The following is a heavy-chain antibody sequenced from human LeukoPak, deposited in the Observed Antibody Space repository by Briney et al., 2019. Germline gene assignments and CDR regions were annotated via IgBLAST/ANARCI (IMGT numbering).Heavy chain of an antibody. CDR3: AKSPYSSGWHYFDY. CDR1: GFTFSSYG. J-gene: IGHJ4*02. CDR2: IWYDGSNK. D-gene: IGHD6-19*01. Sequence: PGGSLRLSCAASGFTFSSYGMHWVIQAPGKGLEWVAVIWYDGSNKYYADSVKGRFTISRDNSKNTLYLQMNSLRAEDTAVYYCAKSPYSSGWHYFDYWGQGTLVTVSS. V-gene: IGHV3-33*06.